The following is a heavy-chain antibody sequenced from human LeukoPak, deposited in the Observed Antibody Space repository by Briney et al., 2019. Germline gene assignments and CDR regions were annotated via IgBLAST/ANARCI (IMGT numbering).Heavy chain of an antibody. CDR1: GFTFSSYE. CDR3: ARANTESSRFDY. CDR2: ISGSGSTI. D-gene: IGHD2-2*01. Sequence: PGGSLRLSCAASGFTFSSYEMNWVRQAPGKGLEWVSYISGSGSTIYYADSVKGRFTISRDNAKNSLYLQMNSLRAEHTAVYYCARANTESSRFDYWGQGTLVTVSS. J-gene: IGHJ4*02. V-gene: IGHV3-48*03.